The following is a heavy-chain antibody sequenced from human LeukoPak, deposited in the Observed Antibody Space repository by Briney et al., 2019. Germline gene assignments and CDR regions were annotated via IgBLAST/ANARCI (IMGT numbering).Heavy chain of an antibody. Sequence: SVKVSCKASGGTFSSYAISWVRQAPGQGREWMGRIIPIFGTANYAQKFQGRVTITTDESTSTAYMELSSLRSEDTAVYYCARDQKGGIAAAGDFDYWGQGTLVTVSS. V-gene: IGHV1-69*05. CDR3: ARDQKGGIAAAGDFDY. D-gene: IGHD6-13*01. CDR1: GGTFSSYA. J-gene: IGHJ4*02. CDR2: IIPIFGTA.